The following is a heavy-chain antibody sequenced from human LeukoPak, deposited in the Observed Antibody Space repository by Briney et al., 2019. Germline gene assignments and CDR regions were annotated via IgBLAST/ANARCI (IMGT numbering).Heavy chain of an antibody. V-gene: IGHV1-2*02. D-gene: IGHD6-6*01. CDR1: GYTFTGYY. CDR2: INPNSGGT. Sequence: ASVKVSCKASGYTFTGYYMHWVRQAPGQGLEWMGWINPNSGGTNYAQKFQGRVTMTRDTSISTAYMELSRLRSDDTAVYYCARDRSFSSPDAFDIWGQGTMVTVSS. J-gene: IGHJ3*02. CDR3: ARDRSFSSPDAFDI.